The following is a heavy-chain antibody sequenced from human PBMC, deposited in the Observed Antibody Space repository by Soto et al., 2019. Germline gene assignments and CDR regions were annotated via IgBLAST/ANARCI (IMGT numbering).Heavy chain of an antibody. D-gene: IGHD2-15*01. V-gene: IGHV4-39*01. CDR1: GGSVNSPNYY. J-gene: IGHJ4*02. CDR2: IYNSATT. CDR3: GRVVIAATRHPDLDY. Sequence: SETLSLTCTVSGGSVNSPNYYWGWIRQPPGKGLEWIGSIYNSATTYYNPSLKTRVTISADTSRNQFSLNLRSVTAADTAMYYCGRVVIAATRHPDLDYWGQGALVTVS.